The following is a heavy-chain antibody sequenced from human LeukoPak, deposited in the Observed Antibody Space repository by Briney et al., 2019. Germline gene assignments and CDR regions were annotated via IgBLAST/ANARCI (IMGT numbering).Heavy chain of an antibody. CDR1: GGSISNYY. CDR3: ARGDYYGSGSRYFDY. J-gene: IGHJ4*02. Sequence: PSETLSLTSTVSGGSISNYYWNWIRQPPGKGLEWIGYFYHSGISYYNPSLKSRVTISVDTSKNQFSLKLSSVTAADTAVYYCARGDYYGSGSRYFDYWGQGTLVTVSS. CDR2: FYHSGIS. D-gene: IGHD3-10*01. V-gene: IGHV4-59*12.